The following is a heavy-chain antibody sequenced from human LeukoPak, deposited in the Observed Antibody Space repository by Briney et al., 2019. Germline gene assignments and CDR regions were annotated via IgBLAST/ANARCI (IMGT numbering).Heavy chain of an antibody. CDR2: IYTSGST. V-gene: IGHV4-61*02. CDR3: ARGGGQYSSSWYDAFDI. CDR1: GGSISSGSYY. D-gene: IGHD6-13*01. Sequence: PSQTLSLTCTVPGGSISSGSYYWSWIRQPAGKGLEWIGRIYTSGSTNYNPSLKSRVTISVDTSKNQFSLKLSSVTAADTAVYYCARGGGQYSSSWYDAFDIWGQGTMVTVSS. J-gene: IGHJ3*02.